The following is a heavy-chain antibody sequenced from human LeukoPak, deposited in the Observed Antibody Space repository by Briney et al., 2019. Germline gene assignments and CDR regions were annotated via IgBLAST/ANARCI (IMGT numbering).Heavy chain of an antibody. CDR3: ARKDGDY. Sequence: SETLSLTCTVSGSSISSYFWSWMRQPAGKGLEWIGRIYDSGTTTYNPSLRSRVTMSVDTSKNQLYLNLRYVTAADTAVYYCARKDGDYWGQGTLVTVSS. V-gene: IGHV4-4*07. CDR2: IYDSGTT. CDR1: GSSISSYF. J-gene: IGHJ4*02.